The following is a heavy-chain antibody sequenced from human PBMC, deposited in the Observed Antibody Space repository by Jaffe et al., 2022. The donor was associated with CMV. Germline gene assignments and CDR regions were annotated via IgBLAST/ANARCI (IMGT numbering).Heavy chain of an antibody. CDR2: MNANSGNS. V-gene: IGHV1-8*01. D-gene: IGHD2-15*01. CDR1: GYTFTSYD. J-gene: IGHJ6*02. CDR3: ARKFRGTVGLDV. Sequence: QVQLVQSGAEVKKPGASVKVSCKASGYTFTSYDINWVRQATGHGLEWIGWMNANSGNSGSAQKFQGRVTMTRDTSISTAYMELSSLRSEDTALYYCARKFRGTVGLDVWGQGTTVTVSS.